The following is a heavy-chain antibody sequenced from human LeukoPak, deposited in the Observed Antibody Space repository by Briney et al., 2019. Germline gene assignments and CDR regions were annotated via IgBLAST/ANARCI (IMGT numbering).Heavy chain of an antibody. CDR3: ARDWGQNWFDP. Sequence: GGSLRLSCAASGFTFITYSMNWVRQAPGKGLEWVSVIYSGGSTYYADSVKGRFTISRDNSKNTVYLQMNSLRAEDTAVYYCARDWGQNWFDPWGQGTLVTVSS. V-gene: IGHV3-53*01. J-gene: IGHJ5*02. CDR2: IYSGGST. D-gene: IGHD3-16*01. CDR1: GFTFITYS.